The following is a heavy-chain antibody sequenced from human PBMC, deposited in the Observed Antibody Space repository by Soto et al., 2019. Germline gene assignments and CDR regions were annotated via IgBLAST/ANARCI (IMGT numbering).Heavy chain of an antibody. CDR2: IIPIFGTA. D-gene: IGHD6-25*01. J-gene: IGHJ6*02. V-gene: IGHV1-69*12. CDR3: ARGADSSGGRHYYYGTDV. Sequence: QVQLVQSGAEVKKPGSSVKVSCKASGGTFSSYAISWVRQAPGQGLEWMGGIIPIFGTANYAQRFQGRVTITAAESTSTADMELSSLRSEDTAVYYCARGADSSGGRHYYYGTDVWGQGTTVTVSS. CDR1: GGTFSSYA.